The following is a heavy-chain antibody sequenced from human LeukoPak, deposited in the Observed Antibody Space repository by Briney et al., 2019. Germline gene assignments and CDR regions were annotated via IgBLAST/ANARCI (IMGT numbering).Heavy chain of an antibody. V-gene: IGHV4-4*02. CDR2: IYQRGSP. J-gene: IGHJ4*02. CDR3: ARSVGYGDSSFDY. D-gene: IGHD4-17*01. Sequence: SETLSLTCAVSVGSISSDHWWTWVRQPPGKGLEWIGEIYQRGSPNYNPSLRSRVTISVDKSKNQFSLNLSFVTAADTAVYYCARSVGYGDSSFDYWGQGTLVTVSS. CDR1: VGSISSDHW.